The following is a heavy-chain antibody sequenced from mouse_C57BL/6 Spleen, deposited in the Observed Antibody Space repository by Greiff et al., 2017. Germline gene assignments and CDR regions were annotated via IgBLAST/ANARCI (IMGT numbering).Heavy chain of an antibody. CDR2: IDPADSYT. CDR1: GYTFTSYW. D-gene: IGHD2-14*01. J-gene: IGHJ3*01. Sequence: VQLQQPGAELVMPGASVKLSCKASGYTFTSYWMHWVKQRPGQGLEWIGEIDPADSYTNYNQKFKGKSTLTVNKSSSPAYMQLSSLTSEDSAVDGCARGVLRGLAYWGQGTLVTVSA. CDR3: ARGVLRGLAY. V-gene: IGHV1-69*01.